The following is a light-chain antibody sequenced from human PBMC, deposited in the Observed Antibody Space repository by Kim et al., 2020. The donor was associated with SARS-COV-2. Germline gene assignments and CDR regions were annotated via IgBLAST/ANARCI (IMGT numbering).Light chain of an antibody. Sequence: APGQTARITCGGNNIGDHSVHWYQQKPGQAPVLVIYYDSDRPSGIPERFSGSKAATTATLTISRVEAGDEADYYCQVWDTDTDDYVFGTGTKVTVL. V-gene: IGLV3-21*01. CDR2: YDS. J-gene: IGLJ1*01. CDR3: QVWDTDTDDYV. CDR1: NIGDHS.